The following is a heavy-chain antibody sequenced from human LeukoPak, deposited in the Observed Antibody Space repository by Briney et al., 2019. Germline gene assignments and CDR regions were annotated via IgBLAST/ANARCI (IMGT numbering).Heavy chain of an antibody. V-gene: IGHV3-23*01. CDR1: GFTFSSYA. CDR2: ISGSGGST. D-gene: IGHD6-13*01. Sequence: GGSLRLSCAASGFTFSSYAMSWVRQAPGKGLEWVSAISGSGGSTYYADSVKGRFTISRDNSKNTLYLQMNSLRAEDTAVYYCAKQRDGGYSSSWFVWGQGTLVTVSS. J-gene: IGHJ4*02. CDR3: AKQRDGGYSSSWFV.